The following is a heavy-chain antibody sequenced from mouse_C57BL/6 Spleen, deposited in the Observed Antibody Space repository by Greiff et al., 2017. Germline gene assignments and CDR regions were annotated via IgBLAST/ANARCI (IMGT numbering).Heavy chain of an antibody. J-gene: IGHJ4*01. CDR3: QSPYYYGSSPYAMDY. V-gene: IGHV1-75*01. CDR1: GYTFTDYY. Sequence: VKLMESGPELVKPGASVKISCKASGYTFTDYYINWVKQRPGQGLEWIGWIFPGSGSTYYNEKFKGKATLTVDKSSSTAYMLLSSLTSEDSAVYFCQSPYYYGSSPYAMDYWGQGTSVTVSS. D-gene: IGHD1-1*01. CDR2: IFPGSGST.